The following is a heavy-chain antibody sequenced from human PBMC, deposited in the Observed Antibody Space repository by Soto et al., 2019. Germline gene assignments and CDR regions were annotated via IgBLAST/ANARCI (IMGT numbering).Heavy chain of an antibody. D-gene: IGHD6-6*01. Sequence: PSETLSLTCTVSGGSISGYFWSWIRQPAGKGLEWIGRIYTTGSTNFNPSLKSRVSMSVDTSKNQFSLKLSSVTAADTAVYYCARGLPGYSSSAGAVFDFWGQGTLVTVSS. CDR1: GGSISGYF. CDR2: IYTTGST. V-gene: IGHV4-4*07. J-gene: IGHJ4*02. CDR3: ARGLPGYSSSAGAVFDF.